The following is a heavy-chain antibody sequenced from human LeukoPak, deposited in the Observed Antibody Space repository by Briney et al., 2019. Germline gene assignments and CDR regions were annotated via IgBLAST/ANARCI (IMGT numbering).Heavy chain of an antibody. Sequence: GASVKVSCKASGYTFTNHAMQWVRQAPGQRLEWMGWINAGNGNTKYSQNFQGRFIITRETSAGTVYMDLSSLRSEDTAVYYCARGFWNRGTWGPYYFDYWGQGTLVTVSS. V-gene: IGHV1-3*01. J-gene: IGHJ4*02. D-gene: IGHD3-3*01. CDR2: INAGNGNT. CDR3: ARGFWNRGTWGPYYFDY. CDR1: GYTFTNHA.